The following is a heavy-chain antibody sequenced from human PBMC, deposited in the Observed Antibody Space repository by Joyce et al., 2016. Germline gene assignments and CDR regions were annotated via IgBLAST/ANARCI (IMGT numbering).Heavy chain of an antibody. CDR1: GYTFTIYY. Sequence: QVQLVQSGAEVKKPGASVKVSCKASGYTFTIYYMHWVRQAPGQGLEWMGIINPSGGSTTYAQKCQGRVTMTRDTSTSTVYMELSSLRSEDTAVYYCARDPYYNFWSGPYYYGMDVWGQGTTVTVSS. D-gene: IGHD3-3*01. J-gene: IGHJ6*02. CDR3: ARDPYYNFWSGPYYYGMDV. V-gene: IGHV1-46*01. CDR2: INPSGGST.